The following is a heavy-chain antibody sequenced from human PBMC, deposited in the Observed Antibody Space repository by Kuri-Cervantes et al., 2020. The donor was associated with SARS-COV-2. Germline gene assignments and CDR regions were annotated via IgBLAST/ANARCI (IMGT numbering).Heavy chain of an antibody. D-gene: IGHD4-17*01. V-gene: IGHV3-21*01. Sequence: GESLKISCAASGFTFSSYNMNWVRQAPGKGLEWVSSISSSSSYIYYADSVKGRFTISRDNAKNSLYLQMNSLRAEDTAVYYCARINDYGDSSPYYYYMDVWGKGTTVTVSS. CDR1: GFTFSSYN. CDR3: ARINDYGDSSPYYYYMDV. CDR2: ISSSSSYI. J-gene: IGHJ6*03.